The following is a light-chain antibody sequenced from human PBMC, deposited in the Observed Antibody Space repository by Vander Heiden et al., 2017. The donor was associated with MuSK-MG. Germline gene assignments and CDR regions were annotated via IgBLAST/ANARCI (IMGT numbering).Light chain of an antibody. CDR1: QGISNY. V-gene: IGKV1-27*01. Sequence: DIQMTQYPSYLSASVGDRATITCRASQGISNYLAWNQQKPGKVPKLLIYAASTLQSGVPSRFSGSGSGTDFTLTISGLQPEDVATYYCQKDNSAPPFTFGPGTKVDIK. CDR2: AAS. CDR3: QKDNSAPPFT. J-gene: IGKJ3*01.